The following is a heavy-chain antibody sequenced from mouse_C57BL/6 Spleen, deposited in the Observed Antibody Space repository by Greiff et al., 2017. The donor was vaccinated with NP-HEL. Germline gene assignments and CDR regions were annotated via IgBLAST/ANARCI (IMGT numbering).Heavy chain of an antibody. V-gene: IGHV1-52*01. D-gene: IGHD2-4*01. CDR3: ARRGIYYDYDWFAY. CDR1: GYTFTSYW. Sequence: VQLQQSGAELVRPGSSVKLSCKASGYTFTSYWMHWVKQRPIQGLEWIGNIDPSDSETHYNQKFKDKDTLTVDKSSSTAYMQLSSLTSEDSAVYYCARRGIYYDYDWFAYWGQGTLVTVSA. CDR2: IDPSDSET. J-gene: IGHJ3*01.